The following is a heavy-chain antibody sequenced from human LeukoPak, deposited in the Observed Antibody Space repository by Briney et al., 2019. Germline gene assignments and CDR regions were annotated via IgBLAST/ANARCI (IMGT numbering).Heavy chain of an antibody. J-gene: IGHJ4*02. Sequence: ASVKVSCKASRYTFTSYDINWVRQATGQGLEWMGWMNPNSGNTGYAQKFQGRVTMTRNTSISTAYMELSSLRSEDTAVYYCARGLGLTAVPYYFDYWGQGTLVTVSS. V-gene: IGHV1-8*01. CDR1: RYTFTSYD. CDR2: MNPNSGNT. D-gene: IGHD6-13*01. CDR3: ARGLGLTAVPYYFDY.